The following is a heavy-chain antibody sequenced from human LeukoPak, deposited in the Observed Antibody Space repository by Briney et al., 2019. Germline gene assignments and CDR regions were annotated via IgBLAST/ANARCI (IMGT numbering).Heavy chain of an antibody. D-gene: IGHD3-10*01. V-gene: IGHV4-31*03. CDR3: ARAGSGYSFDY. Sequence: PSQTLSLTCTVSGXSISSGGYYWSWIRQHPGKGLEWIGYIYYSGSTSYNPSLKRRVTISVDTSKNQFSLRLSSVTAADTAVYYCARAGSGYSFDYWGQGTLVTVSS. CDR2: IYYSGST. J-gene: IGHJ4*02. CDR1: GXSISSGGYY.